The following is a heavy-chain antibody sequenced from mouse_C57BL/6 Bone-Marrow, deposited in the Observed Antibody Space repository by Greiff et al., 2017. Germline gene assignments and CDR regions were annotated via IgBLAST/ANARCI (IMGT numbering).Heavy chain of an antibody. CDR2: IYPRSGNT. V-gene: IGHV1-81*01. CDR3: ARGYYGSSPFYDAMDY. D-gene: IGHD1-1*01. CDR1: GYTFTSYG. J-gene: IGHJ4*01. Sequence: QVQLQQSGAELARPGASVKLSCKASGYTFTSYGISWVKQRTGQGLEWIGEIYPRSGNTYYNEKFKGKATLTADKSSSTAYMELRSLTSEDSAVYFCARGYYGSSPFYDAMDYWGQGTSVTVSS.